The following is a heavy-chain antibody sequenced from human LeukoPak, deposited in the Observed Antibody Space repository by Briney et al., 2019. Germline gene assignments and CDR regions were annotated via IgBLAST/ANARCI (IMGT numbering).Heavy chain of an antibody. CDR2: IYHTGST. CDR1: GGSISSGGYS. Sequence: SQTLSLTCAVSGGSISSGGYSWSWIRQPSGKGLEWIGYIYHTGSTYYNPSLKSRVTISVDRSMNQFSLKLSSVTAADTAVYYCARRGYNSYYFDYWGQGTLVTVSS. V-gene: IGHV4-30-2*01. D-gene: IGHD5-24*01. CDR3: ARRGYNSYYFDY. J-gene: IGHJ4*02.